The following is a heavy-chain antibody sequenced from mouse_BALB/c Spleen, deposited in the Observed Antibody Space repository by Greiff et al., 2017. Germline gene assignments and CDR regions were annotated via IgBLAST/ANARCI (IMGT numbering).Heavy chain of an antibody. Sequence: EVKVVESGGGLVQPGGSLKLSCAASGFDFSRYWMSWVRQAPGKGLEWIGEINPDSSTINYTPSLKDKFIISRDNAKNTLYLQMSKVRSEDTALYYCARRGIYGNYAMDYWGQGTSVTVSS. CDR1: GFDFSRYW. D-gene: IGHD2-1*01. CDR2: INPDSSTI. CDR3: ARRGIYGNYAMDY. V-gene: IGHV4-1*02. J-gene: IGHJ4*01.